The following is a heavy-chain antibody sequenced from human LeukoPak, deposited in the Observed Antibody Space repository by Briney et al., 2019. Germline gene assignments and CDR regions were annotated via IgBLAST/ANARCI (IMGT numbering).Heavy chain of an antibody. CDR1: GGSISSSNW. CDR3: ARTRPYYYDSSGYKGDAFDI. V-gene: IGHV4-4*02. CDR2: IYHSGST. D-gene: IGHD3-22*01. J-gene: IGHJ3*02. Sequence: SETLSLTCAASGGSISSSNWWSWVRQPPGKGLEWIGEIYHSGSTNYNPSLKSRVTISVDKSKNQFSLKLSSVTAADTAVYYCARTRPYYYDSSGYKGDAFDIWGQGTMVTVSS.